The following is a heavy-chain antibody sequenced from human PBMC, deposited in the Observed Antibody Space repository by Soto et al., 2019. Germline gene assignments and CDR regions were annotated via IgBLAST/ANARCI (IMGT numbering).Heavy chain of an antibody. Sequence: QVQLQQWGAGLLKPSETLSLTFAVNGGSFTDYYWSWVRQPPGKGLEWIGEIKDGGSTNYSPSLRSRVTISADTSKKQFSLKVTSVTAADTAVYYCARGQQGVVETHWDQGTLVTVSS. CDR3: ARGQQGVVETH. V-gene: IGHV4-34*01. D-gene: IGHD2-15*01. J-gene: IGHJ4*02. CDR2: IKDGGST. CDR1: GGSFTDYY.